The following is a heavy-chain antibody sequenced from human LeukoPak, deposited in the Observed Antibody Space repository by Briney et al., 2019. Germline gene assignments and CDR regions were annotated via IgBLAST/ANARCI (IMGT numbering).Heavy chain of an antibody. J-gene: IGHJ4*02. CDR3: AKDLGPFPGIAAD. V-gene: IGHV3-23*01. D-gene: IGHD6-25*01. CDR2: ISGSGGST. CDR1: GFTFSNYA. Sequence: PGGSLRLSCAASGFTFSNYAMSWVRQAPGKGLEWVSAISGSGGSTYYADSVKGRFTISRDNSKNTLYLQMNSLRAEDTAVYYCAKDLGPFPGIAADWGQGTLVTVSS.